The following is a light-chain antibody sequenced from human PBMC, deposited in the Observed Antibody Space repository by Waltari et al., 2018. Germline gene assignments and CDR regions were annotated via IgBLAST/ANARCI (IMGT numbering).Light chain of an antibody. CDR3: QQYYSSPPT. J-gene: IGKJ1*01. CDR1: QSLLYSSDNKNF. Sequence: DIVMTQSPDSLAVSLGERATINCKSSQSLLYSSDNKNFLAWYQQKPGHPPKLLIYWTSTRESGVPDRFSGSGSGTDFTLTISSLQAEDVAVYYCQQYYSSPPTFGQGTKVEI. V-gene: IGKV4-1*01. CDR2: WTS.